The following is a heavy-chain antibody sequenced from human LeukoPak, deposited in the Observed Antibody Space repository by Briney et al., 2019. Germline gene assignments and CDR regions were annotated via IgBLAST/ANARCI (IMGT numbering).Heavy chain of an antibody. Sequence: GGSLRLSCAASGFSFSSYAMHWVRQAPGKGLEWVAVIWYDGGNKYYADSVKGRFTISRDNSKNTLYLEMNSLRAEDTAVYYCARGLTQIPRLATGLGHWGQGTLVTVSS. CDR1: GFSFSSYA. V-gene: IGHV3-33*01. CDR2: IWYDGGNK. D-gene: IGHD2-21*02. CDR3: ARGLTQIPRLATGLGH. J-gene: IGHJ4*02.